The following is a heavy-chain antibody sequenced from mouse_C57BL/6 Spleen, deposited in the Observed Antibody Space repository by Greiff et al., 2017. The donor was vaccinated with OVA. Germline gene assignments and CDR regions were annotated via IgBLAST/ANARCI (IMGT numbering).Heavy chain of an antibody. CDR2: FNPRSGNT. J-gene: IGHJ2*01. Sequence: VQLQQSGAELARLGASVKLSCQASGYTFTSSGISWVKPRTGQGLGWFGEFNPRSGNTYYNEKFKRKATMTADKSSSPAYMELSSLTSEYSSVYFCAISDYYGLDDWGKGTTLTAAS. D-gene: IGHD1-1*01. CDR1: GYTFTSSG. CDR3: AISDYYGLDD. V-gene: IGHV1-81*01.